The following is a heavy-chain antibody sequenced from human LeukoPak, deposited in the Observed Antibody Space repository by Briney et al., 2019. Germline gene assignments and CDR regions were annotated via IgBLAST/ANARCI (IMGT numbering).Heavy chain of an antibody. J-gene: IGHJ4*02. Sequence: AASVKVSCKASGYTFTSYGISWVRQAPGQGLEWMGWINTNTGNPTYAQGFTGRFVFSLDTSVSTAYLQISSLKAEDTAVYYCARAGGDYGDVPIYWGQGTLVTVSS. V-gene: IGHV7-4-1*02. D-gene: IGHD4-17*01. CDR3: ARAGGDYGDVPIY. CDR2: INTNTGNP. CDR1: GYTFTSYG.